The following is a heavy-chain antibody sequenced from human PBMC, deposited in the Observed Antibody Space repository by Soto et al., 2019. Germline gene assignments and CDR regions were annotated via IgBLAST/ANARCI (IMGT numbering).Heavy chain of an antibody. CDR2: IRGSGGRT. D-gene: IGHD3-3*01. CDR3: FFFQAEDGIRVCSTVSAFLLNRSSDLGIPAE. Sequence: GKGLEWVSAIRGSGGRTYYADSVKGRFTISRDNSKNTLYLQMNSLRAEDTAVYFCFFFQAEDGIRVCSTVSAFLLNRSSDLGIPAE. J-gene: IGHJ1*01. V-gene: IGHV3-23*01.